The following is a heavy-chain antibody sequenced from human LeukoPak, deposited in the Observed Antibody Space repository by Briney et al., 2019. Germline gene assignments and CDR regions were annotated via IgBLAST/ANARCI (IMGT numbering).Heavy chain of an antibody. CDR1: GFTFSSYG. CDR3: AKDSTYSYSGMDV. D-gene: IGHD1-26*01. Sequence: PGGSLRLSCAASGFTFSSYGMHWVRQAPGKGLEWVAVISYDGSNKYYADSVKGRFTISRDNSKNTLYLQMNSLRAEDTAVYYCAKDSTYSYSGMDVWGQGTTVTVSS. CDR2: ISYDGSNK. V-gene: IGHV3-30*18. J-gene: IGHJ6*02.